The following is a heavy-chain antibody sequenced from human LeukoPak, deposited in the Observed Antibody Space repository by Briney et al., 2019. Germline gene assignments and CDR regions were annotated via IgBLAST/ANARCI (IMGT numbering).Heavy chain of an antibody. CDR2: INHSGST. CDR3: ARHPRSGTLPGY. CDR1: GGSISSYY. J-gene: IGHJ4*02. Sequence: SETLSLTCTVSGGSISSYYWSWIRQPPGKGLEWIGEINHSGSTNYNPSLKSRVTISVDTSKNQFSLKLSSVTAADTAVYYCARHPRSGTLPGYWGQGTLVTVSS. V-gene: IGHV4-34*01. D-gene: IGHD3-10*01.